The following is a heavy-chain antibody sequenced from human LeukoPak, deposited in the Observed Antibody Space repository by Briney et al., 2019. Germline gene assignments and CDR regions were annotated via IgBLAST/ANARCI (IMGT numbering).Heavy chain of an antibody. CDR3: MSHGGERY. CDR1: GFSFTNAW. J-gene: IGHJ4*02. V-gene: IGHV3-15*01. D-gene: IGHD3-16*01. CDR2: IKSKTDSETT. Sequence: GGSLRLSCAASGFSFTNAWMSWVRQAPGKGLEWVGRIKSKTDSETTDYAAPVKGRFSISRDDSKNTLYLQMNSLKTEDTAVYYCMSHGGERYWGQGTLVTVSS.